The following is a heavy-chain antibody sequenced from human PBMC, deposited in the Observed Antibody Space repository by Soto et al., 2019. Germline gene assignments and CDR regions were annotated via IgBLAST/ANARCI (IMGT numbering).Heavy chain of an antibody. Sequence: GGSLRLSCAASGFTVSSNYMSWVRQAPGKGLEWVSVIYSGGSTYYADSVKGRFTISRDNSKNTLYLQMNSLKTEDTAVYYCTRDTAMVDSWGQETLVTVSS. CDR1: GFTVSSNY. CDR2: IYSGGST. J-gene: IGHJ5*01. V-gene: IGHV3-66*01. D-gene: IGHD5-18*01. CDR3: TRDTAMVDS.